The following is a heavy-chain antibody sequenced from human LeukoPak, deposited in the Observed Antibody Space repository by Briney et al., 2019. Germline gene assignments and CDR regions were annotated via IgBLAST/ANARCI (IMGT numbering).Heavy chain of an antibody. J-gene: IGHJ6*02. CDR1: GFTFSSYG. Sequence: GGSLRLSCVASGFTFSSYGMHWVRQAPGKGLEWVAVISYDGSNKYYADSVKGRFTISRDNSKNTLYLQMNSMRAEDTAVYYCAKGYSNFYYYGMDVWGQGTSVTVSS. D-gene: IGHD4-11*01. V-gene: IGHV3-30*18. CDR2: ISYDGSNK. CDR3: AKGYSNFYYYGMDV.